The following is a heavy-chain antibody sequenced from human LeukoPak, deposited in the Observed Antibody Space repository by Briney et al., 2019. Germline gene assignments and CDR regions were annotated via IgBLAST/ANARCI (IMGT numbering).Heavy chain of an antibody. CDR2: IYYSGST. V-gene: IGHV4-30-4*01. J-gene: IGHJ4*02. CDR3: ARVTTVTTSFHFDY. CDR1: GGSISSGGYS. D-gene: IGHD4-17*01. Sequence: SQTLSLTCTVSGGSISSGGYSWSWVRQPPGEGLEWIGYIYYSGSTYYHPSLKSRVTISLDTSKNQFSLKLSSVTAADTAVYYCARVTTVTTSFHFDYWGQGTLVTVSS.